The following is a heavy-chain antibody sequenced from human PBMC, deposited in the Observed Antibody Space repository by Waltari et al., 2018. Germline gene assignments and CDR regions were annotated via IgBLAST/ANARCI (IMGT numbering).Heavy chain of an antibody. V-gene: IGHV3-23*01. Sequence: EVQLLESGGGLVQPGGSLRLSCAASGFTFSSYAMSWVRQAPGKGLEWVSAISGNGGSTDYAASVKGRFTISRDNSKNTLYLQMNSLRAEDTAVYYCAKDENWTWMASVSGSSMAGEDWGQGTLVTVSS. CDR2: ISGNGGST. J-gene: IGHJ4*02. CDR3: AKDENWTWMASVSGSSMAGED. D-gene: IGHD1-26*01. CDR1: GFTFSSYA.